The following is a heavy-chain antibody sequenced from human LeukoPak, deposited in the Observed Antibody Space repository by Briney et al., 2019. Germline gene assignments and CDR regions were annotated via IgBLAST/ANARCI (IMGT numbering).Heavy chain of an antibody. V-gene: IGHV4-59*01. J-gene: IGHJ5*02. Sequence: SETLSLTCTVSGGSISSYYWSRIRQPPGKGLEWIGYIYYSGSTNYNPSLKSRVTISVDTSKNQFSLKLSSVTAADTAVYYCARTYRLSSSGLFDPWGQGTLVTVSS. CDR3: ARTYRLSSSGLFDP. D-gene: IGHD6-13*01. CDR1: GGSISSYY. CDR2: IYYSGST.